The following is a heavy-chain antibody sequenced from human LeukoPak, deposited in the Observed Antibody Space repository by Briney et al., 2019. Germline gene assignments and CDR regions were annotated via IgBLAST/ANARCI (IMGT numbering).Heavy chain of an antibody. CDR3: ARDGRGYSYGPFDY. D-gene: IGHD5-18*01. J-gene: IGHJ4*02. Sequence: GTSLRLSCAASGFTFISYAIHWVRQAPGKGLEWVAVISYDGSNKYYADSVKGRFTISRDNSKNTLYLQMNSLRAEDTAVYYCARDGRGYSYGPFDYWGQGTLVTVSS. CDR1: GFTFISYA. V-gene: IGHV3-30*04. CDR2: ISYDGSNK.